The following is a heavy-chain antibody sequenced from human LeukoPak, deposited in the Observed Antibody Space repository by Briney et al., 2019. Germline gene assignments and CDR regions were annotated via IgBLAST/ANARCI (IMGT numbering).Heavy chain of an antibody. J-gene: IGHJ6*02. D-gene: IGHD3-16*02. CDR2: IIPILGIA. V-gene: IGHV1-69*04. Sequence: ASVKVSCKASGGTFSSYAISWVRQAPGQGLEWMGRIIPILGIANYAQKFQGRVTITADKSTSTACMELSSLRSEDTAVYYCARGTGITFGGVIPRPYYGMDVWGQGTTVTVSS. CDR3: ARGTGITFGGVIPRPYYGMDV. CDR1: GGTFSSYA.